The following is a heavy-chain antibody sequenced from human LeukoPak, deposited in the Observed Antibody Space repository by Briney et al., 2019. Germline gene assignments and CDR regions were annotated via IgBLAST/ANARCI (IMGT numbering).Heavy chain of an antibody. CDR2: IYYSGST. CDR3: ARLLCSGGSCYSSHFDY. D-gene: IGHD2-15*01. V-gene: IGHV4-39*01. J-gene: IGHJ4*02. CDR1: GGSISSSSYY. Sequence: SETLSLTCTVSGGSISSSSYYWGWIRQPPGKGLEWIGSIYYSGSTYYNPSLKSRVTISVDTSKNQFSLKLSSVTAADTAAYYCARLLCSGGSCYSSHFDYWGQGTLVTVSS.